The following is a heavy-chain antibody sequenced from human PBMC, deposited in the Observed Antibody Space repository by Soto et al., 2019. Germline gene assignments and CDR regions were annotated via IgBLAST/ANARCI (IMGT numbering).Heavy chain of an antibody. J-gene: IGHJ4*02. CDR2: ISGSGGST. CDR3: AKAPAARGQWLHYFDY. D-gene: IGHD6-19*01. Sequence: PGGSLRLSCAASGFTFSSYAMSWVRQAPGKGLEWVSAISGSGGSTYYADSVKGRFTISRDNSKNTLYLQMNSLRAEDTAVYYCAKAPAARGQWLHYFDYWGQGTLVTVSS. CDR1: GFTFSSYA. V-gene: IGHV3-23*01.